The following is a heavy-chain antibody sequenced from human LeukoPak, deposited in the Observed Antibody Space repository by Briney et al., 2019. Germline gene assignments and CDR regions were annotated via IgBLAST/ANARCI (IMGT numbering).Heavy chain of an antibody. J-gene: IGHJ4*02. V-gene: IGHV4-30-4*08. CDR3: ARVPTYYYDSSGYYLDY. CDR1: GGSISSGDYY. Sequence: SETLSLTXTVSGGSISSGDYYWSWIRQPPGKGLEWIGYIYYSGSTYYNPSLKRRVTISVDTSKNQFSLKLSSVTAADTAVYYCARVPTYYYDSSGYYLDYWAREPWSPSPQ. CDR2: IYYSGST. D-gene: IGHD3-22*01.